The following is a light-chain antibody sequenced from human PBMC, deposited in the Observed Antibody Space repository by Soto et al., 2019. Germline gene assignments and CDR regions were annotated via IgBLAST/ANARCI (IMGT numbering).Light chain of an antibody. CDR2: DAS. Sequence: EVVLTQSPATLSLSPGERATLSCRASQSIDNYLAWYQQQPGQAPRLLIYDASNRATGIPARFSGSGSGTDFTLTSSSLEPEDFAVYYCQQRSNYITFGQGTRLEIE. J-gene: IGKJ5*01. CDR3: QQRSNYIT. CDR1: QSIDNY. V-gene: IGKV3-11*01.